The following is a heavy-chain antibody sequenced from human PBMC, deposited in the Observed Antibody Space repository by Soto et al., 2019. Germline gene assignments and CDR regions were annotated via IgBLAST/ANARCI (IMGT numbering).Heavy chain of an antibody. CDR2: ISAYNGNT. CDR1: GYTFTSYG. CDR3: ARDWKGGYDFWSGYYLDGESSGNWFDP. Sequence: ASVKVSCKASGYTFTSYGISWVRQAPGQGLEWMGWISAYNGNTNYAQKLQGRVTMTTVTSTSTAYMELRSLRSDDTAVYYCARDWKGGYDFWSGYYLDGESSGNWFDPWGQGTLVTVSS. J-gene: IGHJ5*02. V-gene: IGHV1-18*01. D-gene: IGHD3-3*01.